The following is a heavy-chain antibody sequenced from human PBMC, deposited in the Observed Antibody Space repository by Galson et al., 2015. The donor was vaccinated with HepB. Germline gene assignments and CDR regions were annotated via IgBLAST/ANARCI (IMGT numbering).Heavy chain of an antibody. Sequence: SLRLSCAASGFTFDDYAMHWVRHAPGKGLEWVSGISWNSGSIGYADSVKGRFTISRDNAKNSLYLQMNSLRAEDTALYYCAKEMIYYDSSGYSPSFDYWGQGTLVTVSS. CDR2: ISWNSGSI. CDR1: GFTFDDYA. CDR3: AKEMIYYDSSGYSPSFDY. V-gene: IGHV3-9*01. J-gene: IGHJ4*02. D-gene: IGHD3-22*01.